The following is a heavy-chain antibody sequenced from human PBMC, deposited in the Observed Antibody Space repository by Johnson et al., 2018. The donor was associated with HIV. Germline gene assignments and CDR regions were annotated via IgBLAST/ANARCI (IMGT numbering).Heavy chain of an antibody. V-gene: IGHV3-9*01. J-gene: IGHJ3*02. CDR2: ISWNSGSI. Sequence: VESGGDLVQPGGSLRLSCAASGFTFDDYAIHWVRQAPGKGLAWVSGISWNSGSIGFVDSVRGRFTISRDNGKNSMYLQLNSLRAEDTALHYCASEAGPDIVGAADDAFDIWGQGTMVTVSS. CDR3: ASEAGPDIVGAADDAFDI. CDR1: GFTFDDYA. D-gene: IGHD1-26*01.